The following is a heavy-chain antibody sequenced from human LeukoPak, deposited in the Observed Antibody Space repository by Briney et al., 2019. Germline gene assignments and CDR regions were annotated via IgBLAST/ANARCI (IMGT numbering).Heavy chain of an antibody. CDR3: TTGAEGWNY. D-gene: IGHD7-27*01. CDR2: IGYTGHT. J-gene: IGHJ4*02. V-gene: IGHV3-13*01. CDR1: GFTFSSYD. Sequence: GRSLRLSCAASGFTFSSYDMHWVRQVTGKGLEWVSGIGYTGHTYYSGSVKGRFTISRENAKNSLYLQMNDLTAGDTAVYYCTTGAEGWNYWGQGTLVTVS.